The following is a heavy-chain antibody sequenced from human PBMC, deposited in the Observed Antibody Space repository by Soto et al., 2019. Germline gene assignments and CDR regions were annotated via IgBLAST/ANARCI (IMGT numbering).Heavy chain of an antibody. CDR3: VTPNSDSFSEGFNL. J-gene: IGHJ3*01. Sequence: EVKLVESGGGLVQPGRSLRLSCEASGFSFHDYVMHWVRQAPGKGLEWVSGISYNSRVIDYADSVKGRFTISRDNAENSLYLQMNSLIPEDTALYYCVTPNSDSFSEGFNLWGPGTMVTVAS. CDR1: GFSFHDYV. V-gene: IGHV3-9*01. D-gene: IGHD1-26*01. CDR2: ISYNSRVI.